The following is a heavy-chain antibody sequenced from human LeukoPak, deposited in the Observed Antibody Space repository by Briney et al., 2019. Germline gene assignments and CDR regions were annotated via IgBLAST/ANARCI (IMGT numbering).Heavy chain of an antibody. D-gene: IGHD4/OR15-4a*01. CDR1: GFTFSDYN. V-gene: IGHV3-69-1*01. CDR2: ISLTNTK. J-gene: IGHJ6*03. Sequence: GGSLRLSCAASGFTFSDYNMIWVRQAPGKGLQWVSYISLTNTKHYADSVKGRFSISRDNSKNTLYLQMNSLRAEDTAVYFCAGGGASYTYYYYYMDVWGKGTTVTVSS. CDR3: AGGGASYTYYYYYMDV.